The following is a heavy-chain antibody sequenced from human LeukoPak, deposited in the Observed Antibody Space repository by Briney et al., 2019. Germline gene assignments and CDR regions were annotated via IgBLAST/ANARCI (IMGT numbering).Heavy chain of an antibody. V-gene: IGHV3-30*18. D-gene: IGHD3-10*01. Sequence: GGSLRLSCAASGFTLSSYAMHWVRQAPGKRLEWVAVISYDGGNKYYIDYVKGRFTLSRDNSKNTLYLQMNSLRAEDTAVYYCAKDRFAMVRGVVMDYYYVMDVWGQGTTVTVSS. J-gene: IGHJ6*02. CDR1: GFTLSSYA. CDR3: AKDRFAMVRGVVMDYYYVMDV. CDR2: ISYDGGNK.